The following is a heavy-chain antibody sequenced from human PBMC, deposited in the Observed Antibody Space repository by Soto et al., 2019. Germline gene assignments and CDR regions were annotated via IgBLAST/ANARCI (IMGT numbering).Heavy chain of an antibody. CDR1: GFTFGSYG. CDR3: AKDQSSSWYVYYYYGMDV. Sequence: HPGGSLRLSCAASGFTFGSYGMHWVRQAPGKGLEWVAVISYDGSNKYYADSVKGRFTISRDNSKNTLYLQMNSLRAEDTAVYYCAKDQSSSWYVYYYYGMDVWGQGTTVTVSS. D-gene: IGHD6-13*01. V-gene: IGHV3-30*18. CDR2: ISYDGSNK. J-gene: IGHJ6*02.